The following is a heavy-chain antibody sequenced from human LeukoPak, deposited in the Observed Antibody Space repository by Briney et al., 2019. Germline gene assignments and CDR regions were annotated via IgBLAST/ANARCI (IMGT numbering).Heavy chain of an antibody. CDR2: TYYRSKWYN. CDR1: GDSVSSNSGA. V-gene: IGHV6-1*01. D-gene: IGHD6-19*01. J-gene: IGHJ4*02. Sequence: SQTLSLTCAISGDSVSSNSGAWNWIRQSPSRGLEWLGRTYYRSKWYNDYAGSMKGRITISPDTSKNQFSLQLNSVTPEDTAVYYCAREVGASGWYTFDYWGQGTLVTVSS. CDR3: AREVGASGWYTFDY.